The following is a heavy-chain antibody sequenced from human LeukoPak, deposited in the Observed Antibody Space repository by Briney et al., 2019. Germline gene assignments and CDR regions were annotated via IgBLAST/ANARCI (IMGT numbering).Heavy chain of an antibody. V-gene: IGHV3-30*04. CDR1: GFTFGGYA. D-gene: IGHD2-2*02. CDR3: ARGYCTSTSCYIDY. J-gene: IGHJ4*02. CDR2: MSYDVTNK. Sequence: HPGGSLRLSCAASGFTFGGYAMSWVRQAPGKGLDWVATMSYDVTNKYYADSVKGRFSISRDNSKNTLYLQMNSLRAEDTAVYSCARGYCTSTSCYIDYWGQGTLVAVSS.